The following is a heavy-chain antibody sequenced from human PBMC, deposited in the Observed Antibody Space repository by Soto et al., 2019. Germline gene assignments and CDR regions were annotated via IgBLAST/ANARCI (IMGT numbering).Heavy chain of an antibody. CDR1: NGPLDSRDHY. D-gene: IGHD3-22*01. J-gene: IGHJ4*02. CDR2: FYHSGST. Sequence: SETLSLTCTGSNGPLDSRDHYWIWIRQSPERGLEWIGHFYHSGSTYYNPSLRSRASISNDLSKNQFSLELSSVTGADTAVYFCARIYWLRDSSGYHHPFDYWGLGTLVTVSS. CDR3: ARIYWLRDSSGYHHPFDY. V-gene: IGHV4-30-4*01.